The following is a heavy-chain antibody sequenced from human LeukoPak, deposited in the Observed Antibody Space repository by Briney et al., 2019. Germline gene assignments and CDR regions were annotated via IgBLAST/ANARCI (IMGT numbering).Heavy chain of an antibody. CDR1: GFSFSSYW. CDR3: ARVKGAFDI. V-gene: IGHV3-74*01. J-gene: IGHJ3*02. CDR2: INSDGSST. D-gene: IGHD4-23*01. Sequence: PGGSLRLSCAASGFSFSSYWMHWVRHAPGKGLVWVSRINSDGSSTNYADSVKGRFTISRDNAKNTLYLQMNSLRAEDTAVYYCARVKGAFDIWGQGTMVTVSS.